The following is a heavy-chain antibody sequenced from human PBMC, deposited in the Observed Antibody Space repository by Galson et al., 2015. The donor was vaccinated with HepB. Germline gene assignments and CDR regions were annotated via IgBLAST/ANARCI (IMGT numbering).Heavy chain of an antibody. J-gene: IGHJ6*02. Sequence: SVKVSCKASGGTFSSYAISWVRQAPGQGLEWMGIINPSGGSTSYAQKLQGRVTMTRDTSTSTVYMELSSLRSEDTAVYYCARVLGSGRLSYYGMDVWGQGTTVTVSS. D-gene: IGHD3-10*01. CDR2: INPSGGST. CDR1: GGTFSSYA. CDR3: ARVLGSGRLSYYGMDV. V-gene: IGHV1-46*04.